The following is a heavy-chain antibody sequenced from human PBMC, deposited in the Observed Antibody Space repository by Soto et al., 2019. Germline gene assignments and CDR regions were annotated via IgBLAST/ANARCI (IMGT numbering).Heavy chain of an antibody. J-gene: IGHJ4*02. D-gene: IGHD2-2*01. CDR2: IIPIFGTA. CDR3: ASLYIVLVPAARRVDY. Sequence: SVKVSCKASGGTFSSYAISWVRQAPGQGLEWMGGIIPIFGTANYAQKFQGRVTITADESTSTAYMELSSLRSEDTAVYYCASLYIVLVPAARRVDYWGQGTLVTVSS. CDR1: GGTFSSYA. V-gene: IGHV1-69*13.